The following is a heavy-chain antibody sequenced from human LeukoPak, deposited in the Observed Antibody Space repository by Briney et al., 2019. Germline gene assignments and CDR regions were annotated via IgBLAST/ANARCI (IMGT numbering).Heavy chain of an antibody. J-gene: IGHJ4*02. CDR3: ARRVGGTYPYFDY. D-gene: IGHD1-26*01. V-gene: IGHV4-39*01. CDR2: IYHSGST. Sequence: SETLSLTCTVSGGSISSDTYYWAWIRQPPGKGLEWIGSIYHSGSTYYNPSLKSRVTISVDTSKNQYSLKLISVTAADTAVYYCARRVGGTYPYFDYWGQGTLVTVSS. CDR1: GGSISSDTYY.